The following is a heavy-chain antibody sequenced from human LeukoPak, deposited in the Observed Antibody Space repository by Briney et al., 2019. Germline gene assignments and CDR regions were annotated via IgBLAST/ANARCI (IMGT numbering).Heavy chain of an antibody. J-gene: IGHJ6*02. CDR3: ARDVWFGAYYYGMDV. Sequence: ASVKVSCKASGYTFTGYYMHWVRQAPGQGLEGMGWINPNSGGTNYAQKFQGRVTMTRDTSISTAYMELSRLRSDDTAVYYCARDVWFGAYYYGMDVWGQGTTVTVSS. CDR1: GYTFTGYY. CDR2: INPNSGGT. V-gene: IGHV1-2*02. D-gene: IGHD3-10*01.